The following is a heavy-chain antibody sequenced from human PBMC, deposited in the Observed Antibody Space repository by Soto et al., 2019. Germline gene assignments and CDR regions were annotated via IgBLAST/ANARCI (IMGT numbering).Heavy chain of an antibody. CDR2: IIPMFGTV. Sequence: SVKVSCKASGGTFSSDAISWVRQAPGQGLERMGGIIPMFGTVNYVQKFQGRVTITADESTSTAYMVLRSLIPEDTAVFYCARSTIFGVVIVPDFDYWGQGTLVTVSS. D-gene: IGHD3-3*01. CDR3: ARSTIFGVVIVPDFDY. V-gene: IGHV1-69*13. CDR1: GGTFSSDA. J-gene: IGHJ4*02.